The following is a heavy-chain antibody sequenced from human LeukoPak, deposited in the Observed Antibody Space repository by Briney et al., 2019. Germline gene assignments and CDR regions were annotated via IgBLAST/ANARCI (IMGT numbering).Heavy chain of an antibody. Sequence: TSETLSLPCAVSGRSISSGGYSWRWIRQPPGKGLEWIGYIYHSRSTYYNPSLKSRVTRSVDRSKNQFSLKLSSVTAADTAVYHCARERWPIPHVYYFDYWGQGTLVTVSS. D-gene: IGHD5-24*01. CDR1: GRSISSGGYS. CDR3: ARERWPIPHVYYFDY. V-gene: IGHV4-30-2*01. CDR2: IYHSRST. J-gene: IGHJ4*02.